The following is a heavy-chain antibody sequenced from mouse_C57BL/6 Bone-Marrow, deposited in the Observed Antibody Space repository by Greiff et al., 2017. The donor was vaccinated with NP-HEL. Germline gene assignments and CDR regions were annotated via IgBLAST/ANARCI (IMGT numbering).Heavy chain of an antibody. J-gene: IGHJ4*01. Sequence: VQLVESGPGLVQPSQSLSITCTVSGFSLTSYGVHWVRQSPGKGLEWLGVIWSGGSTDYNAAFISRLSISKDNSKSQVFFKMNSLQADDTAIYYCARNPYSNYDYAMDYWGQGTSVTVSS. CDR3: ARNPYSNYDYAMDY. CDR2: IWSGGST. CDR1: GFSLTSYG. D-gene: IGHD2-5*01. V-gene: IGHV2-2*01.